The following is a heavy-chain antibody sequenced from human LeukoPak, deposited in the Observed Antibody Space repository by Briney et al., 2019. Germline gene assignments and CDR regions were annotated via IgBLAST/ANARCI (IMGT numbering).Heavy chain of an antibody. J-gene: IGHJ4*02. CDR2: ISSSASAI. V-gene: IGHV3-11*01. CDR1: GFTFSAYH. D-gene: IGHD3-16*01. CDR3: ARRQSLLGFIDS. Sequence: GGSLRLSCAASGFTFSAYHMSWIRQAPGKGLEWVSHISSSASAIYYADSLKGRFTISRDNAKNSAYLQMNSLRAEDTAVFYCARRQSLLGFIDSWGQGTLVTVSS.